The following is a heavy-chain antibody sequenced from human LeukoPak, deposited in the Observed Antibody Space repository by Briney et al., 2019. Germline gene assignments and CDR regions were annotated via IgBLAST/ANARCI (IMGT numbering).Heavy chain of an antibody. CDR3: ARLFMESENYFDY. V-gene: IGHV3-30-3*01. CDR1: GFTFSSYA. Sequence: GGSLRLSCAASGFTFSSYAMHWVRQAPGKGLEWVAVISYDGGNKYYADSVKGRFTISRDNSKNTLYLQMNSLRAEDTAVYYCARLFMESENYFDYWGQGTLVTVSS. D-gene: IGHD3-3*01. CDR2: ISYDGGNK. J-gene: IGHJ4*02.